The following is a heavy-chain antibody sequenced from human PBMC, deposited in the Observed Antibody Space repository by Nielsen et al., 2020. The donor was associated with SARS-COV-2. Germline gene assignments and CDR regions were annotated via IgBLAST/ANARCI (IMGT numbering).Heavy chain of an antibody. CDR1: GFTFSSYA. D-gene: IGHD3-10*01. CDR3: AKILGGFDY. CDR2: ISGSGDGT. J-gene: IGHJ4*02. Sequence: GESLKISCAASGFTFSSYAMSWVRQAPGKGLEWASTISGSGDGTYYADSVKGRFTISRDNSKNTLYLQMNSLRAEDTAVYYCAKILGGFDYWGQGTLVTVSS. V-gene: IGHV3-23*01.